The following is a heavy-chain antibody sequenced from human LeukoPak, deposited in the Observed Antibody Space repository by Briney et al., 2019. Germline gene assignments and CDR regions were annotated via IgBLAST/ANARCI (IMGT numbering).Heavy chain of an antibody. CDR3: ASKGDGAYSSSHCQGALDF. CDR1: GYTFTAYY. Sequence: ASVKVSCKPSGYTFTAYYIHLVRQAPGQGLEWMGWINPNSGDTKYAQNFQDRVTMTWDTSVSTAYMDLSSLTSDDTAVYYCASKGDGAYSSSHCQGALDFWGQGSMVIVSS. J-gene: IGHJ3*01. V-gene: IGHV1-2*02. D-gene: IGHD3-22*01. CDR2: INPNSGDT.